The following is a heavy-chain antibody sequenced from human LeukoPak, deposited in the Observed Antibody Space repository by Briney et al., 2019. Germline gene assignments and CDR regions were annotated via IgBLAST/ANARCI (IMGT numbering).Heavy chain of an antibody. CDR3: ARHFGGNWFDP. CDR1: GGSISSSSYY. CDR2: IYYSGST. V-gene: IGHV4-39*01. J-gene: IGHJ5*02. D-gene: IGHD3-16*01. Sequence: SETLSLICTVSGGSISSSSYYWGWIRQPPGKGLEWIGSIYYSGSTYYNPSLKSRVTISVDTSKNQFSLKLSSVTAADTAVYYCARHFGGNWFDPWGQGTLVTVSS.